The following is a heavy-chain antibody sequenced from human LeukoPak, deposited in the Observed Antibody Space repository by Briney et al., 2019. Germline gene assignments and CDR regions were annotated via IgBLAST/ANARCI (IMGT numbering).Heavy chain of an antibody. Sequence: SETLSLTCTVSGGSISSYYWSWIRQPPGKGLEWIGYIYYSGSTNYNPSLKSRVTISVDTSKNQFSLKLSSVTAADTAVYYCARMVGYGYAPDWYYFDYWGQGTLVTVSS. CDR3: ARMVGYGYAPDWYYFDY. CDR2: IYYSGST. CDR1: GGSISSYY. D-gene: IGHD5-18*01. V-gene: IGHV4-59*01. J-gene: IGHJ4*02.